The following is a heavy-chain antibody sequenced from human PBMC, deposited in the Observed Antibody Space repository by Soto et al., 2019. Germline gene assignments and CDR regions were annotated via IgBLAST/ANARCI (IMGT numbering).Heavy chain of an antibody. J-gene: IGHJ1*01. V-gene: IGHV3-30*18. CDR3: VKIRGSWVFGNLQF. CDR2: LSYDGRNT. CDR1: GFTFSNSG. D-gene: IGHD6-13*01. Sequence: QEQLMESGGGVVQPGRSLNLSCATSGFTFSNSGFHWVRQAPGKGLEWVATLSYDGRNTHYAESVKGRFTISRDKAKKMVFLQMDNLRAEDTAVYYCVKIRGSWVFGNLQFWGQGTLVIVST.